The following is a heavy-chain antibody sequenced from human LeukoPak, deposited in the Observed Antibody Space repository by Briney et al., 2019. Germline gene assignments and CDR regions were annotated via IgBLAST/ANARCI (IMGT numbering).Heavy chain of an antibody. Sequence: ASVKVSCKASGGTFSSYAISWVRQAPGQGLEWMGGIIPIFGTANHAQKFQGRVTITADESTSTAYMELSSLRSEDTAVYYCARVDYGDYGEYFQHWGQGTLVTVSS. CDR3: ARVDYGDYGEYFQH. CDR1: GGTFSSYA. D-gene: IGHD4-17*01. CDR2: IIPIFGTA. J-gene: IGHJ1*01. V-gene: IGHV1-69*13.